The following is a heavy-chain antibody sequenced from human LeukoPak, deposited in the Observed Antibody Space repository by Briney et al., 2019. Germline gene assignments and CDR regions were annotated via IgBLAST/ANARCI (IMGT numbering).Heavy chain of an antibody. V-gene: IGHV4-59*08. J-gene: IGHJ5*02. Sequence: SETLSLTCTVSGGSISSYYWSWIRQPPGKVLEWIGYIYYSGSTNYNPSLKSRVTISVDTSKNQFSLKLSSVTAADTAVYYCARHGRRWGWFDPWGQGTLVTVSS. CDR2: IYYSGST. CDR1: GGSISSYY. D-gene: IGHD1-26*01. CDR3: ARHGRRWGWFDP.